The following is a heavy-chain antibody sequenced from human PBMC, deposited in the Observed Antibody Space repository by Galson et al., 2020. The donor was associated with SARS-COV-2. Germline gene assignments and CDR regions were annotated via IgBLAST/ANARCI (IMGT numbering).Heavy chain of an antibody. CDR1: GFTFSHYA. V-gene: IGHV3-23*01. CDR3: AKEEKNREADAFDI. CDR2: ISGNGART. J-gene: IGHJ3*02. D-gene: IGHD1-26*01. Sequence: GGSLRLSCAASGFTFSHYAMSWVRQAPGKGLEWVSAISGNGARTHYADSVKGRFTISRDNSKNTLYLQMNSLRAEDTALYYCAKEEKNREADAFDIWGQGTMVTVSS.